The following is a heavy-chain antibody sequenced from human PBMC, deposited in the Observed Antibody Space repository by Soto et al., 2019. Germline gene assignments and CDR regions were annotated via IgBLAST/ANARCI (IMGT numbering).Heavy chain of an antibody. CDR2: IDPSDSYT. V-gene: IGHV5-10-1*03. CDR1: GYSFTSYW. CDR3: ARHTGGNYYDSSGLYPLDY. J-gene: IGHJ4*02. D-gene: IGHD3-22*01. Sequence: EVQLVQSGAEVKKPGESLRISCKGPGYSFTSYWISWVRQMPGKGLEWMGRIDPSDSYTNYSPSFQGHVTISADKSISTAYLQWSSLKASDTAMYYCARHTGGNYYDSSGLYPLDYWGQGTLVTVSS.